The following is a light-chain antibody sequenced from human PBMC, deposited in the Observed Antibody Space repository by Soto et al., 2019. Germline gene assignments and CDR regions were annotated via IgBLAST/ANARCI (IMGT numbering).Light chain of an antibody. CDR2: EVS. Sequence: QSALTQPPSVSGSPGQSVTISCTGSSSDVGSNNRVSWYQQPPGTAPKFIIYEVSNRPSGVPDRFSGSKSGNTASLTISGLQDEDEDDYYCSSYISSSSSVVFGGGTKLTVL. V-gene: IGLV2-18*02. CDR1: SSDVGSNNR. J-gene: IGLJ2*01. CDR3: SSYISSSSSVV.